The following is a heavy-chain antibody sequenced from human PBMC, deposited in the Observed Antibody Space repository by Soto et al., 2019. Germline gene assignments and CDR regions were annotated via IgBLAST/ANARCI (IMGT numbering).Heavy chain of an antibody. CDR2: INPNSGGT. CDR1: GYTFTGYY. Sequence: GASVKVSCKASGYTFTGYYMHWVRQAPGQGLEWMGWINPNSGGTNYAQKFQGRVTMTRDTSISTAYMELSRLRSDDTAVYYCARVVEPSYYYGMDVWGQGTTVTVSS. J-gene: IGHJ6*02. CDR3: ARVVEPSYYYGMDV. V-gene: IGHV1-2*02.